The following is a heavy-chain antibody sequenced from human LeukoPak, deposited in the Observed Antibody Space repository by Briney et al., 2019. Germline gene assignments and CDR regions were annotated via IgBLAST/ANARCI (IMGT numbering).Heavy chain of an antibody. CDR2: IIPILGIA. CDR1: GGTFSSYA. CDR3: ARDLYCSSTSCYLGLTGRAAFDI. J-gene: IGHJ3*02. D-gene: IGHD2-2*01. V-gene: IGHV1-69*04. Sequence: ASVKVSCKASGGTFSSYAISWVRQAPGQGLEWMGRIIPILGIANYAQKFQGRVTITADKSTSTAYMELRSLRSDDTAVYYCARDLYCSSTSCYLGLTGRAAFDIWGQGTMVTVSS.